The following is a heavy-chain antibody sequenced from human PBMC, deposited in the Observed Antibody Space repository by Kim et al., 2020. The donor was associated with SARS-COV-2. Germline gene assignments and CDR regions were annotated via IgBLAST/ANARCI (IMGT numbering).Heavy chain of an antibody. D-gene: IGHD3-22*01. Sequence: SETLPLTCTVSGGSISSYYWSWIRQPPGKGLEWIGYIYYSGSTNYNPSLKSRVTISVDTSKNQFSLKLSSVTAADTAVYYCARSSGYYYDSSGRPTYYFDYWGQGTLVTVSS. CDR2: IYYSGST. J-gene: IGHJ4*02. CDR1: GGSISSYY. V-gene: IGHV4-59*08. CDR3: ARSSGYYYDSSGRPTYYFDY.